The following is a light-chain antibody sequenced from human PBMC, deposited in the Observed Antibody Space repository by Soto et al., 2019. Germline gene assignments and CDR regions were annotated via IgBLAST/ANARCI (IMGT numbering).Light chain of an antibody. CDR2: EGS. CDR3: CSYAGTSTSVL. Sequence: QSVLTQPASVSGSPGQSITISCTGTSSDVGTFLVSWYQQHPGKAPKLMIYEGSKRPSGVSNRFSGSKSGNTASLTVSGLQAEDEAVYYCCSYAGTSTSVLFGGGTKLTVL. CDR1: SSDVGTFL. V-gene: IGLV2-23*01. J-gene: IGLJ2*01.